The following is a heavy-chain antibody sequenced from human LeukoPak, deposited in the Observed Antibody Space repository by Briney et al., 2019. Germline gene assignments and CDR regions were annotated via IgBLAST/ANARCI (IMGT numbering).Heavy chain of an antibody. CDR3: ARSKLVSLVLDY. Sequence: SETLSLTCTVSGGSISSGGYYWSWIRQHPGKGLEWIGYIYYSGSTYYNPSLKSRVTISVDTSKNQFSLKLSSVTAADTAVYYCARSKLVSLVLDYWGQGTLVTVSS. CDR2: IYYSGST. J-gene: IGHJ4*02. CDR1: GGSISSGGYY. D-gene: IGHD3-9*01. V-gene: IGHV4-31*03.